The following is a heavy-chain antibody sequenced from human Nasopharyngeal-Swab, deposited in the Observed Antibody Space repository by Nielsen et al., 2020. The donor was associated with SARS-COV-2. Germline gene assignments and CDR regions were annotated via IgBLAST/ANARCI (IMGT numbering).Heavy chain of an antibody. Sequence: WVRQAPGQGLEWLGWSIPIFGTENYAQKFQGRGTITADESTSTAYLELSSLRSEDTSVYYCARGSITMVRGVIINYYYYYMDVWGKGTTVTVSS. CDR3: ARGSITMVRGVIINYYYYYMDV. D-gene: IGHD3-10*01. CDR2: SIPIFGTE. J-gene: IGHJ6*03. V-gene: IGHV1-69*01.